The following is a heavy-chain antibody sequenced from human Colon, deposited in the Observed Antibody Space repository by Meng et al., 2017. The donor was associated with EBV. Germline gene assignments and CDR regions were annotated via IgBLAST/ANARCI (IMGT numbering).Heavy chain of an antibody. J-gene: IGHJ4*02. CDR3: ARERGGVTRDFDS. CDR1: GDSITTNGYY. Sequence: LQAQVSGPGLLKPSETLSPTCSVSGDSITTNGYYWGWIRQSPGKGLEWIGSIFYSGNTYFNPSLKTRVTISVDTSKNQFSLKLSSVTAADTAIYYCARERGGVTRDFDSWGQGALVTVSS. D-gene: IGHD3-16*01. V-gene: IGHV4-39*07. CDR2: IFYSGNT.